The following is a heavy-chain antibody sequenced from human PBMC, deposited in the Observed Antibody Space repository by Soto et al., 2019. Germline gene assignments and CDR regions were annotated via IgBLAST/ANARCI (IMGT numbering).Heavy chain of an antibody. Sequence: GSSLRLSCAASGFTCSSDAMAWVRQAPGKGLEWVSSITDSGGSTDYADSVKGRFNISRDNSRNTLYLQMNSLRVDDRAVYYCAKLYWNAGYFDYWGQGTPVTVSS. V-gene: IGHV3-23*01. J-gene: IGHJ4*02. CDR2: ITDSGGST. CDR1: GFTCSSDA. CDR3: AKLYWNAGYFDY. D-gene: IGHD1-1*01.